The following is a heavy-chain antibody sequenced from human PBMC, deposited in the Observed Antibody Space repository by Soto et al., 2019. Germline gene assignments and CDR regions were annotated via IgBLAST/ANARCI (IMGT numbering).Heavy chain of an antibody. Sequence: QVQLRESGPGLVKPSETLSLTCTVSGDSITGSYWSWIRQPPGKTLEWIGYIYHSGTTTYNPSLKSRVSISVDTSKNQFSLQLTSVIAADTAVYYCARDMPYAAGSLAGCDYWGQGILVTVSS. J-gene: IGHJ4*02. V-gene: IGHV4-59*01. CDR1: GDSITGSY. D-gene: IGHD1-26*01. CDR3: ARDMPYAAGSLAGCDY. CDR2: IYHSGTT.